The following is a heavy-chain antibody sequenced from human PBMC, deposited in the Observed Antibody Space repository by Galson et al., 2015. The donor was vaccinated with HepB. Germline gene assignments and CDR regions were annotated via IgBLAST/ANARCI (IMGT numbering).Heavy chain of an antibody. CDR1: GFTVSSNY. V-gene: IGHV3-11*06. J-gene: IGHJ4*02. D-gene: IGHD3-22*01. CDR2: ISSSSSYT. CDR3: ARFDYYDSSGYPDY. Sequence: SLRLSCAASGFTVSSNYMSWVRQAPGKGLEWVSYISSSSSYTNYADPVKGRFTISRDNAKNSLYLQMNSLRAEDTAVYYCARFDYYDSSGYPDYWGQGTLVTVSS.